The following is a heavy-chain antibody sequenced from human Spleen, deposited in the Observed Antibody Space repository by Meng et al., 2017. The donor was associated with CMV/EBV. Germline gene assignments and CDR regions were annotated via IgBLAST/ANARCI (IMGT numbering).Heavy chain of an antibody. CDR3: ARDGDFGAYYGMDV. Sequence: VKVSCKASGYTFTGYYMHWVRQAPGQGLEWMGWINPNSGGTNYAQKFQGRVTMTRDTSISTAYMELSRLRSDDTAVYYCARDGDFGAYYGMDVWGQGTTVTVSS. CDR2: INPNSGGT. D-gene: IGHD3-3*01. V-gene: IGHV1-2*02. J-gene: IGHJ6*02. CDR1: GYTFTGYY.